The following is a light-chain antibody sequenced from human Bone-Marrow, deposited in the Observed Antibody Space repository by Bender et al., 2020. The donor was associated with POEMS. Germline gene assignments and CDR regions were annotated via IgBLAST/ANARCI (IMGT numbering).Light chain of an antibody. CDR1: SSDVGGYNY. V-gene: IGLV2-11*01. J-gene: IGLJ1*01. CDR2: DVN. Sequence: QSALTQPRSVSGSPGQSVTISCTGTSSDVGGYNYVSWYQHHPGQAPKLLIFDVNKRPAGVSDRFSGSKSGNTASLTVSGLQDDDEAVYYCTSITRAGSFVFGTGTKVTVL. CDR3: TSITRAGSFV.